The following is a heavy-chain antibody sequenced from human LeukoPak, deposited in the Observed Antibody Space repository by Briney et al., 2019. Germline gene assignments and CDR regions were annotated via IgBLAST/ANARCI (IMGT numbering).Heavy chain of an antibody. V-gene: IGHV4-39*07. J-gene: IGHJ4*02. Sequence: SETLSLTCTVSGGSISSSSYYWGWISQPPGKGLEWIGSIYYSGSTYYNPSLKSRVTISVDTSKNQFSLKLSSVTAADTAVYYCAGYGDYVGSSTYFDYWGQGTLVTVSS. CDR3: AGYGDYVGSSTYFDY. CDR1: GGSISSSSYY. D-gene: IGHD4-17*01. CDR2: IYYSGST.